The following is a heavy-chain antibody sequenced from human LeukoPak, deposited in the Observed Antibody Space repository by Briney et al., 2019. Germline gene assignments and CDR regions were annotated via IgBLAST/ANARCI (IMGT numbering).Heavy chain of an antibody. CDR2: MNPNSGNT. V-gene: IGHV1-8*01. J-gene: IGHJ4*02. D-gene: IGHD3-9*01. CDR1: GYTFTSYD. CDR3: ARGVDYDILTGYYMGDY. Sequence: ASVKVSCKASGYTFTSYDINWVRQATGQGLEWMGWMNPNSGNTGYAQKFQGRVTMTRNTSISTAYMELSSLRSEDTAVYYCARGVDYDILTGYYMGDYWGQGTLVTVSS.